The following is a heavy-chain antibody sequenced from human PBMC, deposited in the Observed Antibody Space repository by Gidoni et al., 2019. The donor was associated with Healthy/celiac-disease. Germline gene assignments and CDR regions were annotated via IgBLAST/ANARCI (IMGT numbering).Heavy chain of an antibody. J-gene: IGHJ4*02. D-gene: IGHD3-10*01. CDR2: IIPIFGTA. CDR3: ARDLAKGRGGAFDY. CDR1: GGPFSRYV. Sequence: QVQLVQSGAEVKKPGSSVKVSCKASGGPFSRYVISWVRPAPGQGLEWMGGIIPIFGTANYAQKFQGRVTITADESTSTAYMELSSLRSEDTAVYYCARDLAKGRGGAFDYWGQGTLVTVSS. V-gene: IGHV1-69*01.